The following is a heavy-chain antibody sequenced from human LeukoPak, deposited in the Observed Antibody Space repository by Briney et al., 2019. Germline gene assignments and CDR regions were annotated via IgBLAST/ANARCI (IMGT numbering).Heavy chain of an antibody. J-gene: IGHJ4*02. Sequence: GGSLRLSCAASGFTFSDYYMSWIRQAPGKGLEWVSYISSSGSTIYYADSVKGRFTISRDNAKNSLYLQMNSLRAEDTAVYCCARDPDTMIVPYWGQGTLVTVSS. CDR3: ARDPDTMIVPY. CDR2: ISSSGSTI. V-gene: IGHV3-11*01. D-gene: IGHD3-22*01. CDR1: GFTFSDYY.